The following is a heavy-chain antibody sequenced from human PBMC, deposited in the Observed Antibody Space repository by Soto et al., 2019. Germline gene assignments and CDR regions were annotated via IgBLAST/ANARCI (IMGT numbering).Heavy chain of an antibody. CDR1: GGSISSGGYY. CDR3: ARVGYCSGGSCYGYYYYYGMDV. J-gene: IGHJ6*04. Sequence: LSLTCTVSGGSISSGGYYWSWIRQHPGRGREWLGYIYYSGSIYYNPSLKSRVTISVDTSKNQFSLDLSSVTAADTAVYYCARVGYCSGGSCYGYYYYYGMDVWGKGTTVTVSS. CDR2: IYYSGSI. D-gene: IGHD2-15*01. V-gene: IGHV4-31*03.